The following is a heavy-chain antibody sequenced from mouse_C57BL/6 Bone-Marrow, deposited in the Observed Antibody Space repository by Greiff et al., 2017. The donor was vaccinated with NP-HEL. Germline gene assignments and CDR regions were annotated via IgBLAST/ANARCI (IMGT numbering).Heavy chain of an antibody. CDR1: GYTFTSYW. D-gene: IGHD2-5*01. CDR3: TRRSNYVAWFAY. V-gene: IGHV1-5*01. J-gene: IGHJ3*01. CDR2: IYPGNSDT. Sequence: EVQLQQSGTVLARPGASVKMSCKTSGYTFTSYWMHWVKQRPGQGLEWIGAIYPGNSDTSYNQKFKGKAKLTAVTSASTAYMELSSLTNEDSAGYYCTRRSNYVAWFAYWGQGTLVTVSA.